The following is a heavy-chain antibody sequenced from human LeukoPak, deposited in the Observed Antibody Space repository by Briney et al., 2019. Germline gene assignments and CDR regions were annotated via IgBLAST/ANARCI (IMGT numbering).Heavy chain of an antibody. J-gene: IGHJ6*02. D-gene: IGHD3-10*01. Sequence: PSETLSLTCIVSGGSISRSSYYWGWLRQPPGKGLEWIGSISDSGSTYYSPSLKSRVTISVDTSKNQFSLKPRFVTAADTAVYYCARQDIWFGELVVWGQGTTVTVSS. CDR2: ISDSGST. V-gene: IGHV4-39*01. CDR3: ARQDIWFGELVV. CDR1: GGSISRSSYY.